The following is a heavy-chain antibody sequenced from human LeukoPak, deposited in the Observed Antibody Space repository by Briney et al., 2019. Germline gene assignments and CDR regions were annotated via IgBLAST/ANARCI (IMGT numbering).Heavy chain of an antibody. D-gene: IGHD5-18*01. J-gene: IGHJ4*02. V-gene: IGHV3-21*04. Sequence: GGSLRLSCAASGFTFSSYSMNWVRQAPGKGLEWVSSISSSSSYIYYADSVKGRFTISRDNAKNALYLQMNSLTAEDTALYHCARDRSYGSFDFWGQGTLVTVSS. CDR2: ISSSSSYI. CDR3: ARDRSYGSFDF. CDR1: GFTFSSYS.